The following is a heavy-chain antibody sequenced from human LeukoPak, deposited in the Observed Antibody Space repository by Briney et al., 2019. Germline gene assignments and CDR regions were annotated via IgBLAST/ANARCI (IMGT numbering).Heavy chain of an antibody. CDR1: GFTFSPYA. D-gene: IGHD1-26*01. J-gene: IGHJ4*02. Sequence: GRSLRLSCAASGFTFSPYAMHWVRQAPGKGLEWVAVIWYDGSNKYYADSVKGRFTISRDNSKNTLYLQMNSLRAEDTAVYYCARPTYSGSYYWFDYWGQGTLVTVSS. V-gene: IGHV3-33*08. CDR2: IWYDGSNK. CDR3: ARPTYSGSYYWFDY.